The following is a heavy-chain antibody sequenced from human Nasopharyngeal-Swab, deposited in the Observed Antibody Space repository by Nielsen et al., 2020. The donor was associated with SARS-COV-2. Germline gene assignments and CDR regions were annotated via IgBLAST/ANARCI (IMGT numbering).Heavy chain of an antibody. CDR2: IYPGDSDT. V-gene: IGHV5-51*01. Sequence: GESLKISCKGSGSSFINYWIGWVRQMPGKGLEWMGIIYPGDSDTRYNPSFQGQVTISADKSINTAYLQWSSLKASDTAMYYCARGGGPVGSRSWSLNGMDVWGQGTTVTVSS. CDR1: GSSFINYW. D-gene: IGHD6-13*01. J-gene: IGHJ6*02. CDR3: ARGGGPVGSRSWSLNGMDV.